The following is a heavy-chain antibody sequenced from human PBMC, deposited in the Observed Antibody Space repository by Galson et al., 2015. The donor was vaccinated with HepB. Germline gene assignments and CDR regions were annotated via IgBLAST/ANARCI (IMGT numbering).Heavy chain of an antibody. V-gene: IGHV1-18*04. CDR3: ARGAVALIIIPINDCKPLQGLS. CDR1: GYTFSNYA. Sequence: SVKVSCKASGYTFSNYAINWVRQAPGQGLEWMGWISAYNGNTNFAQKLQGRVTMTTDTSTSTAYMELRSLRSDDTALYYCARGAVALIIIPINDCKPLQGLSWG. CDR2: ISAYNGNT. D-gene: IGHD2-21*02. J-gene: IGHJ5*01.